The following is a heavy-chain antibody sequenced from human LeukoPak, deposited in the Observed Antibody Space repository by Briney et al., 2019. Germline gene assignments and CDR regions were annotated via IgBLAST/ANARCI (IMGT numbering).Heavy chain of an antibody. Sequence: SETLSLTCAVSGYSLSSGYYWGWIRQPPGKGLEWIGSIYHSGSTYYNPSLKSRVTISVDTSKNQFSLKLSSVTAADTAVYYCARVYSSGWSYYFDYWGQGTLVTVSS. CDR2: IYHSGST. V-gene: IGHV4-38-2*01. CDR1: GYSLSSGYY. CDR3: ARVYSSGWSYYFDY. D-gene: IGHD6-19*01. J-gene: IGHJ4*02.